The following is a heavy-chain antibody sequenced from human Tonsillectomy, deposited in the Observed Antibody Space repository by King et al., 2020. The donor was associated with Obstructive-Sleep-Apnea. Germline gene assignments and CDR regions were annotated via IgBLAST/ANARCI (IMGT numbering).Heavy chain of an antibody. CDR3: AREHHFWSGYYYCFDY. CDR2: ISSRSTTI. CDR1: GFTFSNYN. Sequence: VQLVESGGGLVQPGGSLRLSCAASGFTFSNYNMNWVRQAPGKGLEWVSYISSRSTTIYYAGSVKGRFTVSRDNAKNSLYLQMNSLRAEDTAVYYCAREHHFWSGYYYCFDYWGQGTLVTVSS. J-gene: IGHJ4*02. V-gene: IGHV3-48*04. D-gene: IGHD3-3*02.